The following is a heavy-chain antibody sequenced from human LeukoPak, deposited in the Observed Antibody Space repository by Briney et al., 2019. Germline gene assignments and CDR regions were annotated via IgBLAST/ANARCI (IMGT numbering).Heavy chain of an antibody. CDR1: GGSISSYY. CDR3: ARAVSGRFDY. J-gene: IGHJ4*02. D-gene: IGHD6-19*01. V-gene: IGHV4-59*08. Sequence: SETLSLTCTVSGGSISSYYWSWIRQPPGKGLGWMGNIYYSGGTNYNPSLKSRVTISVDTSKNQFSLKLSSVAAADTSIYYCARAVSGRFDYWGQGTLVTVSS. CDR2: IYYSGGT.